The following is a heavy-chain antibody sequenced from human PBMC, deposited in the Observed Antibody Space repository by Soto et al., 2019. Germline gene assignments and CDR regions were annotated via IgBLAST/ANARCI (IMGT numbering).Heavy chain of an antibody. CDR2: ISAHNGNT. V-gene: IGHV1-18*01. D-gene: IGHD1-1*01. CDR3: ARGRYGDY. CDR1: GYTFTSYG. J-gene: IGHJ4*02. Sequence: QVHLVQSGAEVKKPGASVKVSCKGSGYTFTSYGITWVRQAPGQGLEWMGWISAHNGNTDYAQRLQGRVTVTRDTSTSTADRELRSLRSDDTAVYYGARGRYGDYWGQGALVTVSS.